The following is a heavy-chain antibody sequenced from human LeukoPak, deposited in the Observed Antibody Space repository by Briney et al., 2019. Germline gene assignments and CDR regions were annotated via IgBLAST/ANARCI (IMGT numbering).Heavy chain of an antibody. Sequence: SETLSLTCTVSGGSLSSYYWIWIRQPPGKGLEYIGYIFYSGQTNYNPSLKSRVTISVDTSKNQFSLKLSSVTAADTAVYYCARALYCSSTSCYYYGMDVWGQGTTVTVSS. CDR2: IFYSGQT. V-gene: IGHV4-59*12. CDR1: GGSLSSYY. CDR3: ARALYCSSTSCYYYGMDV. D-gene: IGHD2-2*01. J-gene: IGHJ6*02.